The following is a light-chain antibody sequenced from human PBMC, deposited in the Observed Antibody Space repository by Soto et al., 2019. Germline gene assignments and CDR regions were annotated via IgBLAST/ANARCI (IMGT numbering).Light chain of an antibody. V-gene: IGKV1-33*01. CDR1: QDISNY. Sequence: DIQMTQSPSSLSASVGDRVTITCQASQDISNYLNWYQQKPGKAPKLLIYDASNLETGVPSRFSGSGSGTDFTFTISRLQPEDIATYYCQQYDNLLSLTFGGGTKVEIK. CDR3: QQYDNLLSLT. CDR2: DAS. J-gene: IGKJ4*01.